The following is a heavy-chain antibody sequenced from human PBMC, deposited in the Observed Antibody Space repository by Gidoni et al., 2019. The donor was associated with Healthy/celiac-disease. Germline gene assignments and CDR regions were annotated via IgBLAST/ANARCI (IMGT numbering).Heavy chain of an antibody. Sequence: SVFTFDDYAMHWVRQAPGKGLEWVSGISWNSGSIGYADSVKGRFTISRDNAKNSLYLQMNSLRAEDTALYYCARRGAAIEIDYWGQGTLVTVSS. D-gene: IGHD3-10*01. J-gene: IGHJ4*02. CDR3: ARRGAAIEIDY. CDR1: VFTFDDYA. CDR2: ISWNSGSI. V-gene: IGHV3-9*01.